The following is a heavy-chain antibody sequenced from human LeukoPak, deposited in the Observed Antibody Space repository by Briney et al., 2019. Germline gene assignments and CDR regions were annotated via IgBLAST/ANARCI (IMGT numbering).Heavy chain of an antibody. CDR2: ISYDGSNK. CDR1: GFTFSSYG. J-gene: IGHJ4*02. Sequence: GGSLRLSCAASGFTFSSYGMHWVRQAPGKGLEWVAVISYDGSNKYYADSVKGRFTISRDNSKNALYLQMNSLRAEDTAVYYCAKGGYYERPWYFDYWGQGTLVTVSS. V-gene: IGHV3-30*18. CDR3: AKGGYYERPWYFDY. D-gene: IGHD3-22*01.